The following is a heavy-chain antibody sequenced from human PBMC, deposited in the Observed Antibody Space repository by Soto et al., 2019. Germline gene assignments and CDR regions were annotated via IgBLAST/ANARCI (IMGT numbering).Heavy chain of an antibody. CDR1: GYTFTSYD. Sequence: ASVNVSCKASGYTFTSYDINWVRQATGQGLEWMGWMNPNSGNTGYAQKFQGRVTMTRNTSISTAYMELSSLRSEDTAVYYCARGMTVVVAAASDYWGQGTLVTVSS. CDR2: MNPNSGNT. V-gene: IGHV1-8*01. J-gene: IGHJ4*02. CDR3: ARGMTVVVAAASDY. D-gene: IGHD2-15*01.